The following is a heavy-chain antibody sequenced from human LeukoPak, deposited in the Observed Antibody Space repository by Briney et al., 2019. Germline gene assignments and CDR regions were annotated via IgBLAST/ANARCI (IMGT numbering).Heavy chain of an antibody. Sequence: ASVKVSCKASGYTFTGYYMHWVRQAPGQGLEWMGWINPNSGGTNYAQKFQGRVTMTRDTSISTAYMELSRLRSDDTAVYYCVRAIRYFDQADNYYGMDVWGQGTTVTVSS. V-gene: IGHV1-2*02. D-gene: IGHD3-9*01. J-gene: IGHJ6*02. CDR1: GYTFTGYY. CDR2: INPNSGGT. CDR3: VRAIRYFDQADNYYGMDV.